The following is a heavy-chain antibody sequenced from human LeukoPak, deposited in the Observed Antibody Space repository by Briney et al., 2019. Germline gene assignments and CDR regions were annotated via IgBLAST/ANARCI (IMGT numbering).Heavy chain of an antibody. CDR3: ARVPVSGPGARFDY. CDR1: GGTFSSYA. CDR2: ISAYNVNT. V-gene: IGHV1-18*01. D-gene: IGHD4-11*01. J-gene: IGHJ4*02. Sequence: ASVKVSCKASGGTFSSYAISWVRQAPGQGLEWMGWISAYNVNTNDAQKLQGRVTMTTDTSTTTAYMELRSLRSGDTAVYYCARVPVSGPGARFDYWGQGTLVTVSS.